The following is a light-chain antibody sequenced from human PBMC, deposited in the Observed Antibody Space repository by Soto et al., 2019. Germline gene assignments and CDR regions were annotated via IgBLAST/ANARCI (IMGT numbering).Light chain of an antibody. CDR3: QQYNDYLTWT. J-gene: IGKJ1*01. Sequence: DIQMTQSPSTLSASVGDRVTITCRASQSISKWLAWYQQRPGQAPKVLIFDASILESGVPSRFSGSGSGTEYALPISSLQPDDFASYYCQQYNDYLTWTFGQGTKVEIK. V-gene: IGKV1-5*01. CDR2: DAS. CDR1: QSISKW.